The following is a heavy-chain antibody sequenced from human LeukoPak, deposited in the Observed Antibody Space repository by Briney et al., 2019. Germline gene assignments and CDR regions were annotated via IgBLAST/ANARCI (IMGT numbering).Heavy chain of an antibody. CDR1: GGSISTYY. J-gene: IGHJ4*02. Sequence: SETLSLTCTVSGGSISTYYWSWIRQPPGKGLEWIGYIYYSGSTNYNPSLKSRVTISVDTSKNQFSLKLTSVTAADTAVYYCAKVYYYGSGSYLEYWGQGTLVTVSS. V-gene: IGHV4-59*12. CDR3: AKVYYYGSGSYLEY. CDR2: IYYSGST. D-gene: IGHD3-10*01.